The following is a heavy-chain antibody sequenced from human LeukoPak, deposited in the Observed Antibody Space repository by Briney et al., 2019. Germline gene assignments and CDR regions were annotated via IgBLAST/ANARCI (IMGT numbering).Heavy chain of an antibody. CDR1: GFTFSSYS. V-gene: IGHV3-53*01. CDR3: ASRRGYSYGDDY. CDR2: IYSGGST. Sequence: GGSLRLSCAASGFTFSSYSMNWVRQAPGKGLEWVSVIYSGGSTYYADSVKGRFTISSDNSKNTLYLQMNSLRAEDTAVYYCASRRGYSYGDDYWGQGTLVTVSS. D-gene: IGHD5-18*01. J-gene: IGHJ4*02.